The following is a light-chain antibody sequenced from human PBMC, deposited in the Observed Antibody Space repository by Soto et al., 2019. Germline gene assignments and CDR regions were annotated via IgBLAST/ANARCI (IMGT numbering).Light chain of an antibody. CDR1: SSNIGSNT. V-gene: IGLV1-44*01. J-gene: IGLJ1*01. Sequence: QSALTQPPSASGTPGQRATISCSGSSSNIGSNTVNWYQQLPGTAPKLLIYSFSQRPSGVPDRFSGSKSGTSASLAISGLQSEDEADYYCAAWDDSLNGYVFGAGTKVTVL. CDR2: SFS. CDR3: AAWDDSLNGYV.